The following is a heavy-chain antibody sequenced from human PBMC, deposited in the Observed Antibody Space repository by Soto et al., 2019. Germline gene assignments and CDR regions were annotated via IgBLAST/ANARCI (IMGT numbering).Heavy chain of an antibody. CDR3: ARQIAAAGPTYYYYGMDV. V-gene: IGHV1-69*13. CDR1: GGTFSSYA. Sequence: SVKVSCKASGGTFSSYAISWVRQAPGQGLEWMGGIIPIFGTANYAQKFQGRVTITADESTSTAYMELSSLGSEDTAVYYCARQIAAAGPTYYYYGMDVWGQGTTVTVSS. J-gene: IGHJ6*02. CDR2: IIPIFGTA. D-gene: IGHD6-13*01.